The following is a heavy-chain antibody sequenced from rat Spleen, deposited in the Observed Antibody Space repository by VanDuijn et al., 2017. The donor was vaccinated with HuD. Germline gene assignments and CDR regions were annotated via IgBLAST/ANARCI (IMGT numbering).Heavy chain of an antibody. Sequence: QVQLRESGPGLVQPSETLSLTCTVSGFSLTSYSVSWVRQPSGKGPEWMGRMWYDGDTAYNSGLKSRLSISRDTSKNQVFLKMNSLQTEDTAMYFCAGHWEGNWFAYWGQGTLVTVSS. CDR3: AGHWEGNWFAY. V-gene: IGHV2-34*01. D-gene: IGHD5-1*01. CDR2: MWYDGDT. J-gene: IGHJ3*01. CDR1: GFSLTSYS.